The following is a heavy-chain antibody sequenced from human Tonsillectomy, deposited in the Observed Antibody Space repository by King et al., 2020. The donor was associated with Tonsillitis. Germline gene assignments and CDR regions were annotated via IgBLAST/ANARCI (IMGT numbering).Heavy chain of an antibody. CDR3: ARLGRHSSGWWYFDY. J-gene: IGHJ4*02. V-gene: IGHV3-33*08. D-gene: IGHD6-19*01. CDR2: IWYDGSNK. Sequence: VQLVESGGGVVQPGRSLRLSCAASGFTFSSYSMHWVRQAPGKGLEWVAVIWYDGSNKYYADSVKGRFTISRDNSKNTLYLQMNSLRAEDTAVYYCARLGRHSSGWWYFDYWGQGTLVTVSS. CDR1: GFTFSSYS.